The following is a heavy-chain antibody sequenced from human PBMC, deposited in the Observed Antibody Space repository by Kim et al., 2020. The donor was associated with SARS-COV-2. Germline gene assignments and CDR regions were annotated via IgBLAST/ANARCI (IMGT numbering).Heavy chain of an antibody. CDR3: ARGHGGDHSLSH. V-gene: IGHV3-33*05. D-gene: IGHD2-21*02. CDR2: ISYDGSNK. CDR1: GFTFSSYG. J-gene: IGHJ4*02. Sequence: GGSLRLSCAASGFTFSSYGMHWVRQAPGKGLEWVAVISYDGSNKYYADSVKGRFTISRDNSKNTLYLQMNSLRAEDTAVYYCARGHGGDHSLSHWGQGTLVTVSS.